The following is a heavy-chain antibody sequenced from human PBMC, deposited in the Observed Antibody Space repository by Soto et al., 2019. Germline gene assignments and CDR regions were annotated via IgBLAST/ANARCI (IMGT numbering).Heavy chain of an antibody. CDR3: ARESGSSGYHSAYYYYGMDV. V-gene: IGHV1-46*01. D-gene: IGHD3-22*01. CDR1: GYTFTSYY. Sequence: ASVKVSCKASGYTFTSYYMHWVRQAPGQGLEWMGIINPSGGSTSYAQKFQGRVTITADESTSTAYMELRSLRSDDTAVYYCARESGSSGYHSAYYYYGMDVWGQGTTVTVSS. J-gene: IGHJ6*02. CDR2: INPSGGST.